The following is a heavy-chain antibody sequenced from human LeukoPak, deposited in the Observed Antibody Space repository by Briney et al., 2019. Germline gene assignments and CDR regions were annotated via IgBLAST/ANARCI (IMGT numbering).Heavy chain of an antibody. Sequence: SQTLSLTCAVSGGSTSSGGYSWSWIRQPPGTGLEWIGYIYHSGSTYYNPSLKSRVTISVDRSKNQFSLKLSSVTAADTAVYYCARGWVGFGELYFDYWGQGTLVTVSS. CDR3: ARGWVGFGELYFDY. J-gene: IGHJ4*02. CDR1: GGSTSSGGYS. CDR2: IYHSGST. V-gene: IGHV4-30-2*01. D-gene: IGHD3-10*01.